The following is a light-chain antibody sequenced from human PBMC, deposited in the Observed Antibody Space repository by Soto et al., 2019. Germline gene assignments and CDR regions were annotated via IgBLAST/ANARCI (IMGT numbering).Light chain of an antibody. CDR3: QQYNSYSLT. Sequence: DIRMTQSPATLSASLGDRVTITCGASQSNSSWLAWYQQKPGKAPKLLIYKASSLESGVPSRFSGSGYGTEFNLTISSLQTDDLATYYCQQYNSYSLTFGGGTKVDIK. CDR2: KAS. V-gene: IGKV1-5*03. J-gene: IGKJ4*01. CDR1: QSNSSW.